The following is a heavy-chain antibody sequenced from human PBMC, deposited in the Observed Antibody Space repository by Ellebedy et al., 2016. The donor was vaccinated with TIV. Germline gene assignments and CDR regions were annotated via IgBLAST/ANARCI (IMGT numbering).Heavy chain of an antibody. CDR3: ARYSGYHFRGNFFDY. Sequence: ASVKVSCKASGGTFSSYTISWVRQAPGQGLEWMGGIVAVFGTTTYAQKFQGRVTITADESTSTAYMELSSLTADDTAVYYCARYSGYHFRGNFFDYWGQGTLVTVSS. CDR2: IVAVFGTT. D-gene: IGHD5-12*01. V-gene: IGHV1-69*13. J-gene: IGHJ4*02. CDR1: GGTFSSYT.